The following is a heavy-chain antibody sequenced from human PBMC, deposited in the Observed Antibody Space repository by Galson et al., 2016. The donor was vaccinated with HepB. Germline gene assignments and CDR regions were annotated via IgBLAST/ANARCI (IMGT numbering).Heavy chain of an antibody. CDR1: GGSISSSSYY. V-gene: IGHV4-39*01. Sequence: ETLSPTCTVSGGSISSSSYYWGWIRQPPGKGLEWIGSIYYSGSTYYNPSLQSRVTISVDTSKNQFSLKMSSVTAADTAVYYCARRFRYTYGPPYGMDVWGQGTTVTVSS. D-gene: IGHD5-18*01. J-gene: IGHJ6*02. CDR3: ARRFRYTYGPPYGMDV. CDR2: IYYSGST.